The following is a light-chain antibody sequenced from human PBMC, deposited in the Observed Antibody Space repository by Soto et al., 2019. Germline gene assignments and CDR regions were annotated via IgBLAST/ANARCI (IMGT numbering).Light chain of an antibody. CDR2: DAS. V-gene: IGKV3-11*01. J-gene: IGKJ4*01. CDR3: QQRVNWPPT. CDR1: QSVSDY. Sequence: VLTQSPARLSLSPGERATLSCRAGQSVSDYLAWSQQKPGQPPRLLFFDASNRATGVPDRFSAGGSGTDFTLIISRLEPEDFAGYYCQQRVNWPPTFGGGTKVEI.